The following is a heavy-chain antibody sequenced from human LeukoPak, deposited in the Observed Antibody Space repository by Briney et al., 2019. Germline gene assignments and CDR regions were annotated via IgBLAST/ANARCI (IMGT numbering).Heavy chain of an antibody. D-gene: IGHD6-19*01. V-gene: IGHV4-59*08. CDR1: GGSISSYY. CDR2: IYYSGST. Sequence: PSETLSLTCTVSGGSISSYYWSWIRQPPXKXLEWIGYIYYSGSTNYNPSLKSRVTISVDTSKNQFSLKLSSVTAADTAVYYCARHADHTYSSGWYSAFDIWGQGTMVTVSS. J-gene: IGHJ3*02. CDR3: ARHADHTYSSGWYSAFDI.